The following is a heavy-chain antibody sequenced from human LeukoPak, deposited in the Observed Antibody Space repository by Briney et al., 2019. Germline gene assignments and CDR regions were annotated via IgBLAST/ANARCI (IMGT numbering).Heavy chain of an antibody. J-gene: IGHJ3*02. V-gene: IGHV3-21*01. CDR1: GFTFSSYS. CDR2: ISSSSSYI. CDR3: AIASSSWGDAFDI. D-gene: IGHD6-13*01. Sequence: GGSLRLSCAASGFTFSSYSMNWVRQAPGKGLEWVSSISSSSSYIYYADSVKGRFTISRDNAKNSLYLQMNSLRAEDTAVYYCAIASSSWGDAFDIWGQGTMVTVSS.